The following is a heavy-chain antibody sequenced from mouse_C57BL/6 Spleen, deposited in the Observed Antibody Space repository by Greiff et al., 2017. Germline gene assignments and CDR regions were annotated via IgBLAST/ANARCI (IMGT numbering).Heavy chain of an antibody. J-gene: IGHJ3*01. Sequence: QVQLQQPGAELVMPGASVKLSCKASGYTFTSYWMHWVKQRPGQGLEWIGEIDPSDSYTNYNQKFKGKSTLTVDKASSTAYMQLSSLTSEDSAVYYGARSHYQYGYRAYWGQGTLVTVSA. CDR2: IDPSDSYT. CDR1: GYTFTSYW. V-gene: IGHV1-69*01. D-gene: IGHD2-14*01. CDR3: ARSHYQYGYRAY.